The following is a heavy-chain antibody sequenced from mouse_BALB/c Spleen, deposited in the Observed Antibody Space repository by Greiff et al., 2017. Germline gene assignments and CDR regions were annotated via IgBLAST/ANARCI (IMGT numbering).Heavy chain of an antibody. D-gene: IGHD2-3*01. J-gene: IGHJ4*01. CDR2: IYPGSGST. CDR3: ARRRGDDGYYGAMDY. CDR1: GYTFTSYW. V-gene: IGHV1S22*01. Sequence: LQQPGSELVRPGASVKLSCKASGYTFTSYWMHWVKQRPGQGLEWIGNIYPGSGSTNYDEKFKSKATLTVDTSSSTAYMLLSSLTSEDSAIYFCARRRGDDGYYGAMDYWGQGTSVTVSS.